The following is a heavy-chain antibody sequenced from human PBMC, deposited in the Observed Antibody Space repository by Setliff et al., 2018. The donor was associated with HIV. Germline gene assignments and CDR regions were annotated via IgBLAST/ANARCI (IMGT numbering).Heavy chain of an antibody. CDR2: IIQSGTT. V-gene: IGHV4-38-2*02. CDR3: SRDRRGAAGSGVGYFYYMDV. Sequence: SETLSLTCDVSGYSISSGYYWGWIRQPPGKGLEWIGSIIQSGTTYYNPSLKSRVTISVDTSKNQFSLTLSSVTAADTAVYYCSRDRRGAAGSGVGYFYYMDVWGKGTTVTVSS. CDR1: GYSISSGYY. D-gene: IGHD3-10*01. J-gene: IGHJ6*03.